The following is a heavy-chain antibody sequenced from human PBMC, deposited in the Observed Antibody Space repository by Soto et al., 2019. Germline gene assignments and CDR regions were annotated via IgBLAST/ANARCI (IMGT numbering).Heavy chain of an antibody. D-gene: IGHD3-22*01. CDR3: ARGDSSGYYWFDP. J-gene: IGHJ5*02. Sequence: QVQLQESGPGLVKPSETLSLTCTVSGGSVSSGSCYWSWIRQPPGKGLEWIGYIYYSGSTNYNPSLKSRVTISVDTSKNQFSLKLSSVTAADTAVYYCARGDSSGYYWFDPWGQGTLVTVSS. V-gene: IGHV4-61*01. CDR1: GGSVSSGSCY. CDR2: IYYSGST.